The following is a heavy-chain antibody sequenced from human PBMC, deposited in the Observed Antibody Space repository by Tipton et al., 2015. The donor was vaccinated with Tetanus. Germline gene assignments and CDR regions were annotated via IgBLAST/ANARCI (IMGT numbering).Heavy chain of an antibody. CDR2: SSSRGTTA. CDR3: VRANYEFPKKGPFDY. V-gene: IGHV3-11*01. Sequence: LGDYYMSWIRQAPGKGLEWISYSSSRGTTAYYTDSVRGRFTISRDNAKNSLYLLLNSLRADDTAVYYCVRANYEFPKKGPFDYWGPGSLVTVSS. CDR1: LGDYY. J-gene: IGHJ4*02. D-gene: IGHD3-3*01.